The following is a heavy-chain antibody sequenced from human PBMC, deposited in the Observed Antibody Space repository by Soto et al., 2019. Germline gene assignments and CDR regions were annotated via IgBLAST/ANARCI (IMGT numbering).Heavy chain of an antibody. CDR1: GFTFSNSA. V-gene: IGHV3-23*01. Sequence: EVQLLESGGGLVQPGGSLRLSCAASGFTFSNSAMDWVRQTPGKGLEWVSTISTSGAIRYYADSVKGRFTISRDNFKTTLYLQMNSLSAEDAAVYYCAHDRAWGQGTLVTVSS. CDR3: AHDRA. J-gene: IGHJ5*02. CDR2: ISTSGAIR.